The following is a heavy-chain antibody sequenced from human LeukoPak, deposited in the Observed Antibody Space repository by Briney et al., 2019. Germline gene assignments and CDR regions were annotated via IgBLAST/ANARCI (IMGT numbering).Heavy chain of an antibody. J-gene: IGHJ4*02. CDR2: INPSGGST. Sequence: ASVKVSCKASGYTFTSYYMHWVRQAPGQGLEWMGIINPSGGSTSYAQKFQGRVTMTRDTSTSTVYMELSSLRSEDTAVCYCARDLRRSDSSGYYFRDYWGQGTLVTVSS. V-gene: IGHV1-46*01. CDR1: GYTFTSYY. CDR3: ARDLRRSDSSGYYFRDY. D-gene: IGHD3-22*01.